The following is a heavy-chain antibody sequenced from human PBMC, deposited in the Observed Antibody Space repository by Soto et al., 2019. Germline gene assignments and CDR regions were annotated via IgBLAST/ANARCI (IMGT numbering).Heavy chain of an antibody. D-gene: IGHD4-4*01. CDR3: VKPPVITASYYYYYMDV. J-gene: IGHJ6*03. Sequence: EAQLLESGGGLVQPGGSLRLSCAASGFTFSTYPMSWVRQAPGKGLEWVSGISGSGISTYYTDSVKGRFTISRDNSKNTVFLQMNSLRNEDTAVYYCVKPPVITASYYYYYMDVWGQGTTVTVSS. V-gene: IGHV3-23*01. CDR2: ISGSGIST. CDR1: GFTFSTYP.